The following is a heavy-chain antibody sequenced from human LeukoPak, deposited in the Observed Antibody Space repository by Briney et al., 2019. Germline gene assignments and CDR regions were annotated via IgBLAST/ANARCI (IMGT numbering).Heavy chain of an antibody. CDR1: GFSVTTNY. CDR3: GRNLYRTGWKNYLDS. CDR2: IYADGGT. J-gene: IGHJ4*02. D-gene: IGHD6-19*01. V-gene: IGHV3-53*01. Sequence: GGSLRLSCAASGFSVTTNYMTWVRQAPGKGLEWVSVIYADGGTYYADSVKGRFTMSRDSSRNTLYLQMNNLRVDDTAIYYCGRNLYRTGWKNYLDSWGQGTLVTVSS.